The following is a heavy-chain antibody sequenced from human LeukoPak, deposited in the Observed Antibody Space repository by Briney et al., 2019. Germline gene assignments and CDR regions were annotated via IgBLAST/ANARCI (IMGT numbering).Heavy chain of an antibody. J-gene: IGHJ3*02. CDR1: GFTFSDYY. D-gene: IGHD5-18*01. Sequence: KTGGSLRLSCAASGFTFSDYYMSWIRQAPGKGLEWVSYISSSGSTIYYADSVKGRFTISRDNAKNSLYLQMNSLRAEDTAVYYCALAVDTATPDAFDIWGQGTMVTVSS. CDR2: ISSSGSTI. CDR3: ALAVDTATPDAFDI. V-gene: IGHV3-11*04.